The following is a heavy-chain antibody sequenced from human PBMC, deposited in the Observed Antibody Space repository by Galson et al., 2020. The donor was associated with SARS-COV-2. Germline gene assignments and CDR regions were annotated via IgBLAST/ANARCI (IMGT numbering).Heavy chain of an antibody. CDR3: VRESRWDLYFDH. V-gene: IGHV4-61*02. J-gene: IGHJ4*02. D-gene: IGHD1-26*01. Sequence: SETLSLTCTVSGASISTGDYYWSWIRKPAGTGLEWIGRFYTGVGTNYNPSLKSRVTISVDTSKNQFSLKLSSVTAADTAVYYCVRESRWDLYFDHWGQGTLVTVSS. CDR2: FYTGVGT. CDR1: GASISTGDYY.